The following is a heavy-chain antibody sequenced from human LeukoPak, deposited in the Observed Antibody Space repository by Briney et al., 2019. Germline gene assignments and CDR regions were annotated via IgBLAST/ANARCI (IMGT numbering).Heavy chain of an antibody. V-gene: IGHV3-23*01. CDR1: GFPFSTYA. Sequence: GGSLTLSCAASGFPFSTYAVIWVRQAPGKGLEWVSTISGSGDRTYYADSVKGRFTISRDNSKDTLYLKMSGVRVDGTAVYYCARDRGRYYDSLGFCWGYYFDSWGQGILVTVST. J-gene: IGHJ4*02. D-gene: IGHD3-22*01. CDR2: ISGSGDRT. CDR3: ARDRGRYYDSLGFCWGYYFDS.